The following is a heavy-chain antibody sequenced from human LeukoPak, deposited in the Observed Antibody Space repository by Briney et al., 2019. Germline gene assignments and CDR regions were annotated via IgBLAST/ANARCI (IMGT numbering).Heavy chain of an antibody. J-gene: IGHJ6*03. V-gene: IGHV3-21*01. CDR3: ARERKVSYVNYYMTA. D-gene: IGHD3-16*01. CDR2: ISSSSSYL. CDR1: GFTFSSYS. Sequence: GGSLRLSCAASGFTFSSYSMNWVRQAPGKGLEWVSSISSSSSYLYYADSVKGEFTIPRDNAKNSLYLQMKSLSAEDTAVYYFARERKVSYVNYYMTAWGKGTTVTVSS.